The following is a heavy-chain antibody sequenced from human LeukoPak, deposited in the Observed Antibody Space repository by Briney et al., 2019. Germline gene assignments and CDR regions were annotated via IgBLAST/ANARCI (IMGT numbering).Heavy chain of an antibody. D-gene: IGHD5-12*01. CDR2: IYYSGST. V-gene: IGHV4-30-4*01. Sequence: SETLSLTCTVSGGSISSGDYYWSWIRQPPGKGLEWIGYIYYSGSTYYNPSLKSRVNISVDTSKNQFSLKLSSVTAADTAVYYCARTSGYDYSYFDYWGQGTLVTVSS. J-gene: IGHJ4*02. CDR3: ARTSGYDYSYFDY. CDR1: GGSISSGDYY.